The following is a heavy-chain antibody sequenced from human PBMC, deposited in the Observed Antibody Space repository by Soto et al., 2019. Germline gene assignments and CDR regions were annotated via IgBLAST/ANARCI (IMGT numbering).Heavy chain of an antibody. J-gene: IGHJ5*02. V-gene: IGHV1-18*01. CDR3: AREGAIAAAYNWFDP. D-gene: IGHD6-13*01. CDR1: GYAFTSYG. CDR2: ISAYNGNT. Sequence: ASVKVSCKASGYAFTSYGISWVRQAPGQGLEWMGWISAYNGNTNYAQKLQGRVAMTTDTSTSTAYMELRSLRSDDTAVYYCAREGAIAAAYNWFDPWGQGTLVTVSS.